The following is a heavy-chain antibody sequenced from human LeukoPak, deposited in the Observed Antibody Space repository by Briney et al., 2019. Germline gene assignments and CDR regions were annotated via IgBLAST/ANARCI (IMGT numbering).Heavy chain of an antibody. CDR2: ISGSAGTT. Sequence: PGGSLRLSCTASGFTFSDYAMSWVRQAPGKGLEWVSAISGSAGTTFYADSVKGRFTISRDNSKNTLYLQVNSLRAADTAVYYCAKVQEMGTILPPFHYWGQGTLVTVSS. J-gene: IGHJ4*02. V-gene: IGHV3-23*01. CDR1: GFTFSDYA. D-gene: IGHD5-24*01. CDR3: AKVQEMGTILPPFHY.